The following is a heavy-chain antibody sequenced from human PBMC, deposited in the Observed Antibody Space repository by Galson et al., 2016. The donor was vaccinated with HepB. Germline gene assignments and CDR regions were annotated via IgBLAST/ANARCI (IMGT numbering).Heavy chain of an antibody. Sequence: QSGAEVKKPWESLRISCKGSGSSFTSYWLSWVSQMPGKGLEWMGRIDPSESYTKYSPSFEGHVTISADKSISTAYLQWSSLKASDTAMYYCATGRQAFYIWGQGTMVTVSS. CDR1: GSSFTSYW. V-gene: IGHV5-10-1*01. CDR2: IDPSESYT. J-gene: IGHJ3*02. CDR3: ATGRQAFYI.